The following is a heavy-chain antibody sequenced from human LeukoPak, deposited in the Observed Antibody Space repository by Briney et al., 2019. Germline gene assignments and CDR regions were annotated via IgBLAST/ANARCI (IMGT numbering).Heavy chain of an antibody. V-gene: IGHV1-2*02. Sequence: ASVKVSCKTSGYTFTGYYMHWVRQAPGQGLEWMGWINPDSGGTNYAQKFQGRVTMTRDTSISTAYMELSRLRSDDTAVYYCARVGLLWFGELVFDYWGQGTLVTVSS. CDR1: GYTFTGYY. J-gene: IGHJ4*02. CDR3: ARVGLLWFGELVFDY. D-gene: IGHD3-10*01. CDR2: INPDSGGT.